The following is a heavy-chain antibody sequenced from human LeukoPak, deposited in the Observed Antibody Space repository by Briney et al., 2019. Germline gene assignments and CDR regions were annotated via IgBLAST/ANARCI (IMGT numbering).Heavy chain of an antibody. V-gene: IGHV3-7*04. J-gene: IGHJ3*02. CDR2: INQDGSEK. D-gene: IGHD1-1*01. Sequence: PGGSLRLSCAASGFTFSRYWMSWARQARGKGLEWVASINQDGSEKYYVDAVGGRVTISRDNAKNSLDLQVNSLRSEDTAAYFCARIQLFFRMHGGNGLDIWGQGAMVTVSS. CDR1: GFTFSRYW. CDR3: ARIQLFFRMHGGNGLDI.